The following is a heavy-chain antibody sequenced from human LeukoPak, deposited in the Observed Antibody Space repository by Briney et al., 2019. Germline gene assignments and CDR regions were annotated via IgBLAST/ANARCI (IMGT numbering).Heavy chain of an antibody. CDR2: ISSSSSYI. D-gene: IGHD5-18*01. J-gene: IGHJ4*02. Sequence: GGSLRLSCAASGFTLSSYSMNWVRQAPGKGLEWVSSISSSSSYIYYADSVQGRFTISRDNAKNSLYLQMNSLRVEDTAVYYCARHSIQLWSMYYSDYWGQGTLVTVSS. CDR1: GFTLSSYS. CDR3: ARHSIQLWSMYYSDY. V-gene: IGHV3-21*01.